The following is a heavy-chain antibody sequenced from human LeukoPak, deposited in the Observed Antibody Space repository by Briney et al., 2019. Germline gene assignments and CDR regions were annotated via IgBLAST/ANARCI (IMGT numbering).Heavy chain of an antibody. CDR2: ICYSGIT. D-gene: IGHD3-9*01. V-gene: IGHV4-39*01. J-gene: IGHJ4*02. CDR1: RGSLNSNNQH. Sequence: LETLSLTRSLSRGSLNSNNQHWVWIRQPAGEGLGWVGTICYSGITSYNPSLTSRVTISVDTSKNQYSLRLTAVTAADRAVYYCARRGDILTDYAFDYWGQGTLVTVSS. CDR3: ARRGDILTDYAFDY.